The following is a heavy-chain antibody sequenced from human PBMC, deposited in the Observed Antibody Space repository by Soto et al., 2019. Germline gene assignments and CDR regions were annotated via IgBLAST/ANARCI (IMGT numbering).Heavy chain of an antibody. D-gene: IGHD3-22*01. J-gene: IGHJ5*02. Sequence: PSQTLSLTCAISGDSVSANSAAWNWIRQSPSRGLEWLGRTYYRSKWYNDYAISVKSRITIKPDTSKNQFSLQLNSVTPEDTAVYYCARASYYHDSSGYYWFDPWGQGTLVTVSS. CDR3: ARASYYHDSSGYYWFDP. CDR1: GDSVSANSAA. CDR2: TYYRSKWYN. V-gene: IGHV6-1*01.